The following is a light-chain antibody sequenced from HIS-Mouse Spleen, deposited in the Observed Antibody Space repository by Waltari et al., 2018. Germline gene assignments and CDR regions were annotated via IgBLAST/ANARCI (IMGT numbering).Light chain of an antibody. V-gene: IGLV3-10*01. Sequence: SSELTQDPAVSVALGQTVRITCQGDSLRSYYATWYQQKSDQAPVLVIYEDSKRPSGIPERFSGSSSGTMATLTISGAQVEDEADYYCYSTDSSGNHRVFGGGTKLTVL. CDR2: EDS. J-gene: IGLJ2*01. CDR3: YSTDSSGNHRV. CDR1: SLRSYY.